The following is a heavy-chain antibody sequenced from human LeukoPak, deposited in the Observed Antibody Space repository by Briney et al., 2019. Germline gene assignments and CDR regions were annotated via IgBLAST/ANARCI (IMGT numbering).Heavy chain of an antibody. CDR1: GYTFTGYY. CDR2: INPNSGGT. CDR3: ARADARYGYSMVLLGI. J-gene: IGHJ3*02. Sequence: GASVKVSCKASGYTFTGYYMHWVRQAPGQGLEWMGWINPNSGGTNYAQKFQGRVTMARDTSISTAYMELSRLRSDDTAVYYCARADARYGYSMVLLGIWGQGTMVTVSS. V-gene: IGHV1-2*02. D-gene: IGHD5-18*01.